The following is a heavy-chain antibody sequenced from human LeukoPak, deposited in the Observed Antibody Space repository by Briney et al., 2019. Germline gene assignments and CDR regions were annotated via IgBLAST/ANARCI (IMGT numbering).Heavy chain of an antibody. CDR3: AKDKAVAGTLYFDY. D-gene: IGHD6-19*01. Sequence: GGSLRLPCAASGFTSSSYGMHWVRQAPGKGLEWVAVISYDGSNKYYADSVKGRFTISRDNSKNTLYLQMNSLRAEDTAVYYCAKDKAVAGTLYFDYWGQGTLVTVSS. V-gene: IGHV3-30*18. J-gene: IGHJ4*02. CDR2: ISYDGSNK. CDR1: GFTSSSYG.